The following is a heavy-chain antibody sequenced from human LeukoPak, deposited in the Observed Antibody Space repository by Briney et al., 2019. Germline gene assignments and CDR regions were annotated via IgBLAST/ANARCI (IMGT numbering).Heavy chain of an antibody. CDR2: ISGSGGST. CDR1: GFTFSSCA. J-gene: IGHJ4*02. V-gene: IGHV3-23*01. D-gene: IGHD3-10*01. CDR3: ARENSLWFGVDY. Sequence: GGSLRLSCAASGFTFSSCAMSWVRQAPGKGLEWVSAISGSGGSTYYADSVKGRFTISRDNSKNSLYLRMNSLRAEDTAVYYCARENSLWFGVDYWGQGTLVTVSS.